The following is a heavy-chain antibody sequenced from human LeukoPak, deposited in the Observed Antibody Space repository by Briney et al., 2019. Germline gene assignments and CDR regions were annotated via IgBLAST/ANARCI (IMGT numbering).Heavy chain of an antibody. V-gene: IGHV2-5*02. CDR3: AHSRYHCSGGRCLLPYDY. J-gene: IGHJ4*02. CDR1: GLSLSTSGVG. Sequence: SGPTLLKPTQTPTLTCTFSGLSLSTSGVGVGWIRQPPGKALEWLSLIYWDDDKRYSPSLKSRLTITKDTSKNQVVLTMTNMDPVDTATYYCAHSRYHCSGGRCLLPYDYWGQGTRVTVSS. D-gene: IGHD2-15*01. CDR2: IYWDDDK.